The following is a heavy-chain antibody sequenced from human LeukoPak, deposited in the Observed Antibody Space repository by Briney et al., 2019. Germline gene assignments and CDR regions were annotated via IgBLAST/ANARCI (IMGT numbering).Heavy chain of an antibody. CDR3: ARDLKSVTIFRVVIPPGY. CDR2: INPSGGST. J-gene: IGHJ4*02. Sequence: ASVKVSCKASGYTFTSYYMHWVRQAPGQGLEWMGIINPSGGSTSYAQKFQGRVTMTRDMSASTVYMELSSLRSEGTAVYYCARDLKSVTIFRVVIPPGYWGQGTLVTVSS. CDR1: GYTFTSYY. D-gene: IGHD3-3*01. V-gene: IGHV1-46*01.